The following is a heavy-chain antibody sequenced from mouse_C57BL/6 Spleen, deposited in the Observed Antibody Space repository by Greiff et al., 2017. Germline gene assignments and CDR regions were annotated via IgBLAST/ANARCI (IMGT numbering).Heavy chain of an antibody. D-gene: IGHD4-1*01. CDR3: VRQGLGDAY. J-gene: IGHJ3*01. V-gene: IGHV10-1*01. CDR2: IRSKSNNYAT. Sequence: EVHLVESGGGLVQPKGSLKLSCAASGFSFNTYAMNWVRQAPGKGLEWVARIRSKSNNYATYYADSVKDRFTISRDDSESMLYLQMNNLKTEDTAMYYCVRQGLGDAYWGQGTLVTVSA. CDR1: GFSFNTYA.